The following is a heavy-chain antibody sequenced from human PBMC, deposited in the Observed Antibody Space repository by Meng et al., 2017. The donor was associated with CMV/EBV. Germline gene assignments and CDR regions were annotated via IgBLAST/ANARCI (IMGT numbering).Heavy chain of an antibody. D-gene: IGHD6-19*01. CDR3: ARGRQWLVRGWFDP. CDR1: GGSFSGYY. Sequence: QVQLRQGGAGLLKPSETLSLTCAVYGGSFSGYYWSWIRQPPGKGLEWIGEINHSGSTNYNPSLKSRVTISVDTSKNQFSLKLSSVTAADTAVYYCARGRQWLVRGWFDPWGQGTLVTVSS. V-gene: IGHV4-34*01. CDR2: INHSGST. J-gene: IGHJ5*02.